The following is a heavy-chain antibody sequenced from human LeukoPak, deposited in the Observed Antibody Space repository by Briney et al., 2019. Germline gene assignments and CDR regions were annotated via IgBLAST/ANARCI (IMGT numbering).Heavy chain of an antibody. V-gene: IGHV1-2*02. CDR2: INPNSGGT. CDR1: GYTFTSYA. J-gene: IGHJ4*02. Sequence: GASVKVSCKASGYTFTSYAMNWVRQAPGQGLEWMGWINPNSGGTNYAQKFQGRVTMTRDTSISTAYMELSRLRSDDTAVYYCARDPRRVAVAGSGSYWGQGTLVTVSS. D-gene: IGHD6-19*01. CDR3: ARDPRRVAVAGSGSY.